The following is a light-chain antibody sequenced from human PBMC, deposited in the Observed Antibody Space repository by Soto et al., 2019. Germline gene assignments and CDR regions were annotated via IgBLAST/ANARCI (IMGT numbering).Light chain of an antibody. J-gene: IGKJ1*01. V-gene: IGKV1-39*01. Sequence: IQTTQTPSTRSGSLGDRVISTCRASQTISSWLAWYQQKSGKAPSLLIYASSTLQTGVPSRFSGSGSGTDFTLSISNLQPEDFAHYFCHQTYSTPGTLGQGTKVDI. CDR2: ASS. CDR1: QTISSW. CDR3: HQTYSTPGT.